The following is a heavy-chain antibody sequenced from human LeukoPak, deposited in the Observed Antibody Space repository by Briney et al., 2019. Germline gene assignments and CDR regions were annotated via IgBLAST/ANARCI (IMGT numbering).Heavy chain of an antibody. Sequence: GGSPRLSCAASGFTFSSYGMHWVRQAPGKGLEWVAFIRYDGSNKYYADSVKGRFTISRDNSKNTLFLQMNSLRVEDMAVYYCAKVPEPSDSWLFGYWGQGTLVTVSS. CDR2: IRYDGSNK. J-gene: IGHJ4*02. D-gene: IGHD6-13*01. V-gene: IGHV3-30*02. CDR3: AKVPEPSDSWLFGY. CDR1: GFTFSSYG.